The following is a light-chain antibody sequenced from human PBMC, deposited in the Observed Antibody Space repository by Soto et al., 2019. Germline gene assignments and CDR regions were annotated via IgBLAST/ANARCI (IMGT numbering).Light chain of an antibody. V-gene: IGKV1-5*01. CDR1: QSISSW. Sequence: DIQMTQSPSTLSASVGDRVTITCRVSQSISSWLAWYQQKPGKAPKLLIYDASSLESGVPSRFSGSGSGTEFTLTISSLQPDDFATYYCQQYNSYPWTFGQGTKVDI. CDR2: DAS. J-gene: IGKJ1*01. CDR3: QQYNSYPWT.